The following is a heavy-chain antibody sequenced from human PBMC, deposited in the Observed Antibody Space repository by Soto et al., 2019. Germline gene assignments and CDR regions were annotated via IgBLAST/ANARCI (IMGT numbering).Heavy chain of an antibody. Sequence: QVQLVQSGVEVKKPGASVKVSCKASGYTFTDYRMIWVRQAPGQGLEWMGRINPSGGSTNYAPNYQSRVNLIRNSFTSTVYMELSNLRSEDTAVYYCARPAGRLENWSDPWGQGTMVNV. CDR1: GYTFTDYR. V-gene: IGHV1-46*01. D-gene: IGHD6-6*01. J-gene: IGHJ5*02. CDR2: INPSGGST. CDR3: ARPAGRLENWSDP.